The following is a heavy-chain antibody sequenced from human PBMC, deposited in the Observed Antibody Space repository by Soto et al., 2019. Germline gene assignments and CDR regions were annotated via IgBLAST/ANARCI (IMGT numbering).Heavy chain of an antibody. CDR2: IHNSGYT. V-gene: IGHV4-59*01. D-gene: IGHD4-17*01. CDR1: GDSTGSYY. J-gene: IGHJ3*02. Sequence: SETLSLTCNVSGDSTGSYYWSWIRQPPGKGLEWVGHIHNSGYTNHNPSLKSRVTISVDKSKNQFSLHLNSVTAADTAVYYCARYGDYVAFDIWGQGTMVTVSS. CDR3: ARYGDYVAFDI.